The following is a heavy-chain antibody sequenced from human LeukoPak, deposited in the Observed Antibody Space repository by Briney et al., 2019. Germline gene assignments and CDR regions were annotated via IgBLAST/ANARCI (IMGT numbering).Heavy chain of an antibody. V-gene: IGHV3-30-3*01. Sequence: GRSLRLSCAASGFTFSSYAMHWVRQAPGKGLEWVAVISYDGSNKYYADSVKGRFTISRDNSKSTLYLQMNSLRAEDTAVYYCARDLITWYYYGMDVWGQGTTVTVSS. J-gene: IGHJ6*02. CDR2: ISYDGSNK. CDR3: ARDLITWYYYGMDV. D-gene: IGHD3-10*01. CDR1: GFTFSSYA.